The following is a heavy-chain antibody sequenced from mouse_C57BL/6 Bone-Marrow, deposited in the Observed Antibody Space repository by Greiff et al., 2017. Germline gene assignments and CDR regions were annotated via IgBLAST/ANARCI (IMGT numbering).Heavy chain of an antibody. J-gene: IGHJ4*01. CDR3: ASTYYGSTLYYAMDY. Sequence: EVKVVESGGGLVQPGGSLKLSCAASGFTFSDYYMYWVRQTPEKRLEWVAYISNGGGSTYYPDTVKGRFTISRDNAKNTLYLQMSRLKSEDTAMYYCASTYYGSTLYYAMDYWGQGTSVTVSS. V-gene: IGHV5-12*01. CDR1: GFTFSDYY. D-gene: IGHD1-1*01. CDR2: ISNGGGST.